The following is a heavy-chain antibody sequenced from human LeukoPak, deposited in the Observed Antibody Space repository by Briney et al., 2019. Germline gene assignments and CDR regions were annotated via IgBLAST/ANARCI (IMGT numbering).Heavy chain of an antibody. Sequence: GASATVSCKASVYTFTIYGISWVRQAPGQGLEWMGWISAYNGNTNYAQKPQGGVTMTTDTSTSTAYMELRSLRSGDTAVYYCARDKNRGGYDYPPLVWGQGTLVTVSS. V-gene: IGHV1-18*01. CDR3: ARDKNRGGYDYPPLV. D-gene: IGHD5-12*01. CDR2: ISAYNGNT. CDR1: VYTFTIYG. J-gene: IGHJ4*02.